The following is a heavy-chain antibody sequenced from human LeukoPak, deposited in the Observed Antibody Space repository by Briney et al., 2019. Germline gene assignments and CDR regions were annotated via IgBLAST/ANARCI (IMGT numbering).Heavy chain of an antibody. D-gene: IGHD5-18*01. CDR1: GYSFTSYW. J-gene: IGHJ4*02. Sequence: PGESLKISCKASGYSFTSYWIGWVLQMPGKGLAWRGIIYPGDSDTRYSPSFQGQVTISADKSISTAYLQWSSLKASDTAMYYCARETSGYSYGYYDYWGQGTLVTVSS. CDR2: IYPGDSDT. V-gene: IGHV5-51*01. CDR3: ARETSGYSYGYYDY.